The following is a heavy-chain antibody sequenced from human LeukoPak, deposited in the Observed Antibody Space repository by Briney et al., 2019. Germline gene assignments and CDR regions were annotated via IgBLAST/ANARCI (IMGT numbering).Heavy chain of an antibody. Sequence: GGSLRLSCAASGFTFSSYSMNWVRQAPGKGLEWVSSISSSSSYIYYADSVKGRFTISRDNSKNTLYLQMNSLRAEDTAVYYCAKGMATSTSFDYWGQGTLVTVSS. V-gene: IGHV3-21*01. CDR2: ISSSSSYI. D-gene: IGHD5-24*01. CDR3: AKGMATSTSFDY. J-gene: IGHJ4*02. CDR1: GFTFSSYS.